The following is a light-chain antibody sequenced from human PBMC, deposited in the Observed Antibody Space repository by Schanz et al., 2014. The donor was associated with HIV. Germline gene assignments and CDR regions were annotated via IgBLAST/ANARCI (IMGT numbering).Light chain of an antibody. J-gene: IGKJ1*01. CDR3: QQYGSSSWT. Sequence: EIVLTQSPGTLSLSPGERATLSCRASQTVTRDFLPWSQQTPGQAPRLLIYDASNRATGIPARFSGSGSGTDFTLTISRLEPEDFAVYYCQQYGSSSWTFGQGTKVDLK. V-gene: IGKV3-20*01. CDR1: QTVTRDF. CDR2: DAS.